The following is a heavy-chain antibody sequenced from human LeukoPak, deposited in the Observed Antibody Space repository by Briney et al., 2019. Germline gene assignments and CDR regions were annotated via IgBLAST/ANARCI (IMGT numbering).Heavy chain of an antibody. Sequence: PGGSLRLSCAASGFTFSSYWMHWVRQAPGKGLVWVSRINSDGSSTSYADSVKGRFTISRDNAKNTLYLQMNSLRAEDTAVYYCVSYRPSNWFGPWGQGTLVTVSS. D-gene: IGHD1-26*01. V-gene: IGHV3-74*01. CDR3: VSYRPSNWFGP. CDR2: INSDGSST. CDR1: GFTFSSYW. J-gene: IGHJ5*02.